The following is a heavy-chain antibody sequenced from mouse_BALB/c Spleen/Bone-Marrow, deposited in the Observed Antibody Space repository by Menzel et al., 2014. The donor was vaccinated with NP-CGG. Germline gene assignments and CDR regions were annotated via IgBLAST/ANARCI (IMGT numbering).Heavy chain of an antibody. J-gene: IGHJ2*01. D-gene: IGHD4-1*01. CDR1: GYTFTSSW. V-gene: IGHV1S130*01. CDR2: IHPNSGNT. CDR3: ARSGFDY. Sequence: VQLQQSGSVLVRPGAPVKLSCKASGYTFTSSWMHWAKQRPGQGLEWIGEIHPNSGNTNYNEKFKGKATLTVDTSSSTAYVDLSSLTSEGSAVYYCARSGFDYWGQGTTLTVSS.